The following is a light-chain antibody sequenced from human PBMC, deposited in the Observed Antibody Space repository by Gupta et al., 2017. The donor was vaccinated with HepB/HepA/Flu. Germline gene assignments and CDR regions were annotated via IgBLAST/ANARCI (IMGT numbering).Light chain of an antibody. J-gene: IGKJ1*01. V-gene: IGKV1-5*03. CDR1: QSISSW. CDR3: QQYGT. Sequence: DIQMTQSPSTLSASVGDTVTITCRASQSISSWLAWYQQKPGKAPKLLIYKASTLESGVPSRFSGGGSGTEFTLTISSLQPDDSATYYCQQYGTFGQGTKVEI. CDR2: KAS.